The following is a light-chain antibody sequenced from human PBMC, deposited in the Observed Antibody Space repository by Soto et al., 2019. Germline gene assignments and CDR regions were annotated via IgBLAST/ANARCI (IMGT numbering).Light chain of an antibody. CDR2: GAS. CDR1: QSVGSNY. V-gene: IGKV3-20*01. CDR3: QQYGDSPRP. J-gene: IGKJ1*01. Sequence: EIGLTQSPCTLSLSPAERATLSCRASQSVGSNYLAWYQQKPGQAPRILIFGASGRATGIPDRFSGSGSGTDFTLTISRLEPGDFAVYYCQQYGDSPRPFGQGTKVAIK.